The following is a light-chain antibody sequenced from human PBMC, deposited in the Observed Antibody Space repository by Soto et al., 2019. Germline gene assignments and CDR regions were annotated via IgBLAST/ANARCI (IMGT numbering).Light chain of an antibody. V-gene: IGLV2-23*01. CDR3: WSYAVGRTYV. CDR2: EDS. Sequence: QSVLTQPASVSGSPGQSITISCTGSSCDVGNYNLVSWYQQHPGKAPKLMIYEDSKWPSGVSNRFSGSKSGNTAYLTISGLQAEDEADYYCWSYAVGRTYVFGTGTKVTVL. J-gene: IGLJ1*01. CDR1: SCDVGNYNL.